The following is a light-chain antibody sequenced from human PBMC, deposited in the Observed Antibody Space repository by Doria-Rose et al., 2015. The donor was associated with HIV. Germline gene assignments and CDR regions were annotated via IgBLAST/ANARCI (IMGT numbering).Light chain of an antibody. CDR3: HQYSNWPT. Sequence: EIVMTQSPETLSVPPGESATLSCRASQSVSTDLAWYQHKPGQAPRLLIWGASTRATGIPARFSGSGSGTEFTPTISSLQSEDFAIYFCHQYSNWPTFGQGTRLDIK. CDR1: QSVSTD. V-gene: IGKV3-15*01. J-gene: IGKJ5*01. CDR2: GAS.